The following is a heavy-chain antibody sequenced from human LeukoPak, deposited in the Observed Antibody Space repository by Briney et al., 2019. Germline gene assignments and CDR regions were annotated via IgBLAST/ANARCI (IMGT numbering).Heavy chain of an antibody. CDR3: AKGGASLFDY. CDR1: GFIFSSYW. CDR2: IKSDGTST. V-gene: IGHV3-74*01. D-gene: IGHD1-26*01. Sequence: PGGSLRLSCAASGFIFSSYWMHWVRQAPGKGLVWVSRIKSDGTSTNYADSVKGRFTISRDTAKHTLHLQMNSLRADDTAVYYCAKGGASLFDYWGQGTLVTVSS. J-gene: IGHJ4*02.